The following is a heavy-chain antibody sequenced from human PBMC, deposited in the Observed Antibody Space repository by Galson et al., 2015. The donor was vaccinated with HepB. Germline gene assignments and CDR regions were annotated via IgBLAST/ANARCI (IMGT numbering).Heavy chain of an antibody. Sequence: SLRLSCAASGFTFSSYAMSWVRQAPGKGLEWVSAISGSGGSTYYADSVKGRFTISRDNSKNTLYLQMNSLRAEDTAVYYCAMTSNGDSYSPYYYYYGMDVWGQGTTVTVSS. CDR2: ISGSGGST. D-gene: IGHD4-17*01. CDR3: AMTSNGDSYSPYYYYYGMDV. J-gene: IGHJ6*02. V-gene: IGHV3-23*01. CDR1: GFTFSSYA.